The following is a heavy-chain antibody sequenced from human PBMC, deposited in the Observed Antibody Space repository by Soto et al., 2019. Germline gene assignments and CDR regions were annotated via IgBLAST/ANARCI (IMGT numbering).Heavy chain of an antibody. V-gene: IGHV4-34*01. D-gene: IGHD6-6*01. CDR1: GGSFSGYY. Sequence: SETLSLTCAAYGGSFSGYYWSWIRQPPGKGLEWIGEINHSGSTNYNPSLKSRVTISVDTSKNQFSLKLSSVTAADTAVYYCARARSIAARPRAYYYGMDVWGQGTTVTVSS. CDR3: ARARSIAARPRAYYYGMDV. CDR2: INHSGST. J-gene: IGHJ6*02.